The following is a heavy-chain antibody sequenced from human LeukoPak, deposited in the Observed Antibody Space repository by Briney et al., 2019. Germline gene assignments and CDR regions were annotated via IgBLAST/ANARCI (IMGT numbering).Heavy chain of an antibody. J-gene: IGHJ5*02. V-gene: IGHV1-46*01. D-gene: IGHD2-2*01. CDR1: GYTFTSYY. CDR3: ARELEILGYCSSTSCEYNWFDP. Sequence: ASVKVSCKASGYTFTSYYTHWVRQAPGQGLEWMGIINPSGGSTSYAQKFQGRVTMTRDTSTSTVYMELSSLRSEDTAVYYCARELEILGYCSSTSCEYNWFDPWGQGTLVTVSS. CDR2: INPSGGST.